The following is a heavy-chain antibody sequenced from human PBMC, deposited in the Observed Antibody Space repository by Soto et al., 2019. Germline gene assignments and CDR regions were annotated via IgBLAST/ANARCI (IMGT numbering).Heavy chain of an antibody. CDR2: MNPNSGNT. D-gene: IGHD4-17*01. V-gene: IGHV1-8*01. CDR3: ARWDYGYYARFDY. Sequence: QVQLVQSGAEVKKSGASVKVSCKASGYTFTSHDINWVRQATGQGLEWMGWMNPNSGNTGYAQKFQGRVTVTRNTSISTAYMELSSLRSEDTAVYYCARWDYGYYARFDYWGQGTLLTVSS. CDR1: GYTFTSHD. J-gene: IGHJ4*02.